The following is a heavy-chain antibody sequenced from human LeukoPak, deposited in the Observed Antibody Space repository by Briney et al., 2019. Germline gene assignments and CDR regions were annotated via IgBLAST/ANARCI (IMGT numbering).Heavy chain of an antibody. Sequence: GASVKVSCKASGYTFTGYYMHWVRQAPGQGLEWMGWINPNSGGTNYAQKFQGRVTMTRDTSISTAYMELSRLRSDDTAVYYCARDPYDILTLYYLDYWGQGTLVTVSS. J-gene: IGHJ4*02. D-gene: IGHD3-9*01. V-gene: IGHV1-2*02. CDR1: GYTFTGYY. CDR3: ARDPYDILTLYYLDY. CDR2: INPNSGGT.